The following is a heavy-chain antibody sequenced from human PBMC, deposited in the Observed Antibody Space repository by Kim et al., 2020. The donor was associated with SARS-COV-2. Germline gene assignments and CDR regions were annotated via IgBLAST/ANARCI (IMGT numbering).Heavy chain of an antibody. J-gene: IGHJ4*02. CDR2: IIPIFGTA. D-gene: IGHD4-17*01. V-gene: IGHV1-69*13. CDR3: ARDNYGGYYFDY. CDR1: GGTFSSYA. Sequence: SVKVSCKASGGTFSSYAISWVRQAPGQGLEWMGGIIPIFGTANYAQKFQGRVTITADESTSTAYMELSSLRSEDTAVYYCARDNYGGYYFDYWGQGTLVTVSS.